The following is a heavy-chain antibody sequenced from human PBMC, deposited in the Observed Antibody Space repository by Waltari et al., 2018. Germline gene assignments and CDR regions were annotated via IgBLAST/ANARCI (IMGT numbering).Heavy chain of an antibody. D-gene: IGHD3-22*01. V-gene: IGHV3-7*01. CDR3: ARLNWDVVKAFDY. CDR2: IKQDGSDK. J-gene: IGHJ4*02. CDR1: GFTFSSYW. Sequence: EVQLVESGGGLVQPGGSLRPSWAASGFTFSSYWMSWVRQAPGKGLEWVANIKQDGSDKYYVDSVKGRFTISRDNAKNSLYLQMNSLRVEDTAIYYCARLNWDVVKAFDYWGQGTLVTVSS.